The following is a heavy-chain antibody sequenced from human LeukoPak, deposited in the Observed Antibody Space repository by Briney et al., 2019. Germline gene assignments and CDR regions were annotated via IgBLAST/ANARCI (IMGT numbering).Heavy chain of an antibody. J-gene: IGHJ5*02. D-gene: IGHD1-26*01. V-gene: IGHV1-69-2*01. CDR2: VDPEDGET. CDR3: ATISSGGSYHRGNWFDP. CDR1: GYTFTDYY. Sequence: GASVKISCKASGYTFTDYYMHWVQQAPGKGLEWMGRVDPEDGETIYAEKFQGRVTITADTSTDTAYMELSSLRSEDTAVYYCATISSGGSYHRGNWFDPWGQGTLVTVSS.